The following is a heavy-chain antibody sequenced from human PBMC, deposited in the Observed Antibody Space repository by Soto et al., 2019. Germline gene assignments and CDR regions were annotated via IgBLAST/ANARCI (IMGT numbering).Heavy chain of an antibody. Sequence: PSETLSLTCSVSGGSISSGGYYWSWIRQHPGKGLEWIGYIYYSGSTYYNPSLKSRVTISVDTSKNQFSLKLSSVTAADTAVYYCAREFGERYYGMDVWGQGTTVTVSS. J-gene: IGHJ6*02. CDR3: AREFGERYYGMDV. CDR1: GGSISSGGYY. CDR2: IYYSGST. V-gene: IGHV4-31*03. D-gene: IGHD3-10*01.